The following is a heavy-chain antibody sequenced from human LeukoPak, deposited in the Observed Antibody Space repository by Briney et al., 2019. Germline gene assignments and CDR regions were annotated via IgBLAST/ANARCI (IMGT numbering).Heavy chain of an antibody. CDR2: IYTSGST. D-gene: IGHD1-26*01. CDR1: GGSISSYY. Sequence: PSETLSLTCTVSGGSISSYYWSWIRQPAGKGLERIGRIYTSGSTNYNPSLKSRVTMSVDTSKNQFSLKLSSVTAADTAVYYCARGDSGSYYVYFDYWGQGTLVTVSS. J-gene: IGHJ4*02. V-gene: IGHV4-4*07. CDR3: ARGDSGSYYVYFDY.